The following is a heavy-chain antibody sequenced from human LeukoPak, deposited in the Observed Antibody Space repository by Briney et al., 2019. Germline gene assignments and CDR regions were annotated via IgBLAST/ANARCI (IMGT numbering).Heavy chain of an antibody. CDR2: INEDGSEK. Sequence: PGGSLRLSCAASGFTFNRYWMSWVRQAPGKGPEWVANINEDGSEKYYVDSVKGRFTISRDNAKNSLYLQMNSLRAEDTALYYCASADGGRGNVFQEVIKDPSWGQGTRVTVSS. CDR1: GFTFNRYW. D-gene: IGHD3-22*01. CDR3: ASADGGRGNVFQEVIKDPS. V-gene: IGHV3-7*03. J-gene: IGHJ4*02.